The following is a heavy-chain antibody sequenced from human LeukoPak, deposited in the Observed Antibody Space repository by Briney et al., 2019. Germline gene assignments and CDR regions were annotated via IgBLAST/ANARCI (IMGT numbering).Heavy chain of an antibody. CDR3: AAQGRYSSGWRADY. V-gene: IGHV4-59*01. D-gene: IGHD6-19*01. CDR2: IYYSGST. CDR1: GGSISSYS. J-gene: IGHJ4*02. Sequence: SETLSLTCTVSGGSISSYSWSWIRQPPGKGLEWIGYIYYSGSTNYNPSLKSRVTISVDTSKKQFSLKLSSVTAADTAVYYCAAQGRYSSGWRADYWGQGTLVTVSP.